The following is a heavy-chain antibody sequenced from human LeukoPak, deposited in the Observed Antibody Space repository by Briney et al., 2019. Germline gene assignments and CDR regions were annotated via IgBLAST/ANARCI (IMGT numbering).Heavy chain of an antibody. J-gene: IGHJ4*02. CDR2: ISYDGSNK. V-gene: IGHV3-30*18. CDR1: GFTFSSYG. Sequence: ERSLRLSCAASGFTFSSYGMHWVRQAPGKGLEWVAVISYDGSNKYYADSVKGRFTISRDNSKNTLYLQMNSLRAEDTAVYYCAKEGGAVACLDYWGQGTLVTVSS. D-gene: IGHD6-19*01. CDR3: AKEGGAVACLDY.